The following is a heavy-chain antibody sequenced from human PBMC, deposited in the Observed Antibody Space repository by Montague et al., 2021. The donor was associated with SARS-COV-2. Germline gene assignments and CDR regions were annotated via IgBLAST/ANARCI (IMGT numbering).Heavy chain of an antibody. J-gene: IGHJ4*02. CDR3: AREFRIEGWKTNWYFGN. CDR1: GGSISGHY. V-gene: IGHV4-59*11. CDR2: FDHSGNT. D-gene: IGHD1-1*01. Sequence: SETLSLACSVSGGSISGHYWSWIRQPPGKGLEWICNFDHSGNTKYNPSLKSRATISVDTSKNQFALRLHSVTAADTAVYYCAREFRIEGWKTNWYFGNWGRGTLVTVSS.